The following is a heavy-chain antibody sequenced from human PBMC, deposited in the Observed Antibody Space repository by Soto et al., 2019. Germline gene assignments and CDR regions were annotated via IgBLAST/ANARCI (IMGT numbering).Heavy chain of an antibody. CDR2: ISSSSSYI. V-gene: IGHV3-21*01. Sequence: EVQLVESGGGLVKPGGSLRLSCAASGFTFSSYSMNWVRQAPGKGLEWVSSISSSSSYIYYADSVKGRFTISRDNAKNSLYLQMNSLRAEDTAVYYCARNTVTTPLLYYYYGMDVRGQGTTVTVSS. CDR1: GFTFSSYS. J-gene: IGHJ6*02. D-gene: IGHD4-4*01. CDR3: ARNTVTTPLLYYYYGMDV.